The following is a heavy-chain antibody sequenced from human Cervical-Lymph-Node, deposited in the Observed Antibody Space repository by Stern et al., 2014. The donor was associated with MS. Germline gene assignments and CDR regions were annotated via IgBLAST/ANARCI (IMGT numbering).Heavy chain of an antibody. CDR1: GFTFSSYG. J-gene: IGHJ6*02. CDR2: ISYDGSNK. D-gene: IGHD6-13*01. Sequence: VQLVESGGGVVQPGRSLRLSCAASGFTFSSYGMHWVRQAPGKGLGWVAVISYDGSNKYYADSVKGRFTISRDNSKNTLYLQMNSLRAEDTAVYYCAKEEQHDPYYYYGMDVWGQGTTVTVSS. CDR3: AKEEQHDPYYYYGMDV. V-gene: IGHV3-30*18.